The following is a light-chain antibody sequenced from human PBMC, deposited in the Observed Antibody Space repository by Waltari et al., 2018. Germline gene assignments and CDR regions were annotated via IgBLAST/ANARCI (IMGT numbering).Light chain of an antibody. CDR2: AAS. CDR3: QQSDTFFALT. V-gene: IGKV1-39*01. CDR1: QNINIF. J-gene: IGKJ4*01. Sequence: DIQMTQSPSSLSASVGDRVTITCRASQNINIFLTWYQKRPGRAPRLLIYAASSLHSGVPSRFSGSRAGTDVTLTIASLQPEDFSTYYCQQSDTFFALTFGGGTKVEI.